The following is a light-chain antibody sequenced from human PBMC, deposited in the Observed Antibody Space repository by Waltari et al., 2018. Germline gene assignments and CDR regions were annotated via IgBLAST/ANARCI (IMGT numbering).Light chain of an antibody. CDR2: GAS. V-gene: IGKV3-20*01. CDR3: HHYGGSLWT. Sequence: EIVLTQSPGTLSLSPGERATLSCRASQSLSNSYLAWYQQKSGQTPRLLIFGASSRATGIPDRFNGSGSGTDFTLTINRLEPEDFAVYYCHHYGGSLWTFGQGTKVEIK. J-gene: IGKJ1*01. CDR1: QSLSNSY.